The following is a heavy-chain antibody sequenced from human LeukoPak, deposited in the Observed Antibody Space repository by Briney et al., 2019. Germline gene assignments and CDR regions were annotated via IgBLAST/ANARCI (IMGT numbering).Heavy chain of an antibody. CDR2: INAGNGNT. Sequence: ASVKVSCKASGYTFTSYAMHWVRQAPGQRLEWMGWINAGNGNTKYSQKFQGRVTITRDTSASTAYMELSSLRSEDTAVYYCAREPNSYGSPFDYWGQGTLVTVSS. V-gene: IGHV1-3*01. CDR1: GYTFTSYA. D-gene: IGHD5-18*01. CDR3: AREPNSYGSPFDY. J-gene: IGHJ4*02.